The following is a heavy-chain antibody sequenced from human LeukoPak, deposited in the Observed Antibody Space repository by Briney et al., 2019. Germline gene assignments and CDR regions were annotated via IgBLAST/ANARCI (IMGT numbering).Heavy chain of an antibody. CDR3: ASIAAAGSPEFDP. CDR1: GGTFSSYA. J-gene: IGHJ5*02. Sequence: GASVKVSCKASGGTFSSYAISWVRQAPGQGLEWMGRIIPILGIANYAQKFQGRVTITADKSTSTAYMELSSLRSEDTAVYYCASIAAAGSPEFDPWGQGTLVTVSS. V-gene: IGHV1-69*04. D-gene: IGHD6-13*01. CDR2: IIPILGIA.